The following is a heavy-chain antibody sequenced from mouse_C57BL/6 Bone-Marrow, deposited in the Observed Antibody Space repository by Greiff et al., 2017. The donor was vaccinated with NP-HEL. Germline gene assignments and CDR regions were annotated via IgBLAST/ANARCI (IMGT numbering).Heavy chain of an antibody. CDR3: ARRDYGSSYRGAMDY. CDR2: IYPRSGNT. V-gene: IGHV1-81*01. D-gene: IGHD1-1*01. CDR1: GYTFTSYG. Sequence: VKLQQSGAELARPGASVKLSCKASGYTFTSYGISWVKQRTGQGLEWIGEIYPRSGNTYYNEKFKGKATLTADKSSSTAYMELRSLTSEDSAVYFCARRDYGSSYRGAMDYWGQGTSVTVSS. J-gene: IGHJ4*01.